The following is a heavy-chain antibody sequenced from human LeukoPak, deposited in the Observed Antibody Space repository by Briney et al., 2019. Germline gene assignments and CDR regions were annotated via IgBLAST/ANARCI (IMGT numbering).Heavy chain of an antibody. D-gene: IGHD3-16*02. CDR3: ARALSDDAFDI. V-gene: IGHV3-21*01. CDR2: ISSGSSYI. Sequence: GGSLRLSCAASGFTFSSYSMNWVRQAPGKGLEWVSSISSGSSYIYYADSVKGRFTISRDNAKNSLYLQMNSLRAEDTAVYYCARALSDDAFDIWGQGTMVTASS. J-gene: IGHJ3*02. CDR1: GFTFSSYS.